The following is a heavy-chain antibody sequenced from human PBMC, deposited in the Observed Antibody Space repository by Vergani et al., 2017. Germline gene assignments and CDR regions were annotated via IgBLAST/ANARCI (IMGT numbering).Heavy chain of an antibody. CDR3: AKAERYNCNYPDAFDI. D-gene: IGHD1-7*01. V-gene: IGHV3-30*18. J-gene: IGHJ3*02. CDR2: ISYEGSNK. CDR1: GFTFSSYG. Sequence: QVQLVESGGGVVQPGRSLRLSCAASGFTFSSYGMHWVRQAPGKGLEWVAVISYEGSNKNYADSVKGRFTISRDNSKNTLYLQMNSLRAEDTAVYYCAKAERYNCNYPDAFDIWGREAMFTVSS.